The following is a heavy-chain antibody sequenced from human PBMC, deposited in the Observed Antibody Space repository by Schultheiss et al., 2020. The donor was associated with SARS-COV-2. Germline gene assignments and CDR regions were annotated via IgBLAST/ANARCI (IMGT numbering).Heavy chain of an antibody. CDR3: AKDLYGSRWYFDF. CDR2: SDTSGGST. CDR1: GFVFSNYR. D-gene: IGHD2/OR15-2a*01. J-gene: IGHJ4*02. V-gene: IGHV3-23*01. Sequence: GGSLRLSCAASGFVFSNYRINWVRQPPGKGLEWVSASDTSGGSTYADSVKGRFTISRDNSKNTLYLQMNSLGAEDTAVYYCAKDLYGSRWYFDFWGQGTLVTVSS.